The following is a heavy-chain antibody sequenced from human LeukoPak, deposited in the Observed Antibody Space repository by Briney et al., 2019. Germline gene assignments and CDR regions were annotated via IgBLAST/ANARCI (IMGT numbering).Heavy chain of an antibody. J-gene: IGHJ4*02. CDR3: AREGQWRSDY. CDR1: GYTFTDYY. D-gene: IGHD6-19*01. V-gene: IGHV1-2*02. Sequence: ASVKVSCKASGYTFTDYYMHWVRQAPGQGLEWMGWINPNSGATNCAQDFQGRVTMTRDTSINTIYMELTRLTSDDTAVYFCAREGQWRSDYWGQGTPVTVSS. CDR2: INPNSGAT.